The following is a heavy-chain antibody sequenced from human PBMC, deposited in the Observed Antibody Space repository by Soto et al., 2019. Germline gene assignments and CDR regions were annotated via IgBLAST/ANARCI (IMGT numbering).Heavy chain of an antibody. V-gene: IGHV3-30*03. Sequence: PGGSLRLSCAASGFTVSSYGMHWVRQAPGKGLEWVAVISYDGSNKYYADSVKGRFTISRDNSKNTLYLQMNRLRAEDTAVYYCSIYSSGWYPLDYSGQGTLVTVSS. CDR2: ISYDGSNK. J-gene: IGHJ4*02. D-gene: IGHD6-19*01. CDR3: SIYSSGWYPLDY. CDR1: GFTVSSYG.